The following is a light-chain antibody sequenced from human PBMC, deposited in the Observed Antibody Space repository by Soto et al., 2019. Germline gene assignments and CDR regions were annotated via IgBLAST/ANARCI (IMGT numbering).Light chain of an antibody. CDR2: RDN. CDR3: QLWDSSTVV. Sequence: SYELTQPLSVSVALGQTARITCGGNNIGNKNVHWYQQKPGQAPVVVIYRDNNRPSGIPERLSGSNSGNTATLTISRAQAGDEADYYCQLWDSSTVVFGGGPKLTVL. J-gene: IGLJ2*01. V-gene: IGLV3-9*01. CDR1: NIGNKN.